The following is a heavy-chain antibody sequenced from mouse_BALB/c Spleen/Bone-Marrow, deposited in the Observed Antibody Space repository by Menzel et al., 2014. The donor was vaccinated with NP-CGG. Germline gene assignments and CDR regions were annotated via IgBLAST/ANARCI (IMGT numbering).Heavy chain of an antibody. V-gene: IGHV14-3*02. D-gene: IGHD1-1*01. CDR1: GFNIKDTH. CDR2: IDPADGNT. Sequence: DVKLQESGAELVKPGASVKLSCTASGFNIKDTHMHWVKQGPEQGLEWIGRIDPADGNTKYDPNFQGKATITADTSSNTASLQLSSLTSEDTAVYYCSRDYGGTAWFACWGHGTLVTVSA. J-gene: IGHJ3*01. CDR3: SRDYGGTAWFAC.